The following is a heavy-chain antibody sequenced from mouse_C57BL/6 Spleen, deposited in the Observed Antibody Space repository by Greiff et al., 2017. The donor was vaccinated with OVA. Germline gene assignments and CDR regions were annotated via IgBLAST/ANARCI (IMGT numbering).Heavy chain of an antibody. CDR2: INPNNGGT. CDR3: ARPRITTVPFAY. Sequence: VQLQQSGPELVKPGASVKMSCKASGYTFTDYNMHWVKQSHGKSLEWIGYINPNNGGTSYNQKFKGKATLTVNKSSSTAYMELRSLTSEDSAVYYCARPRITTVPFAYWGQGTLVTVSA. CDR1: GYTFTDYN. D-gene: IGHD1-1*01. V-gene: IGHV1-22*01. J-gene: IGHJ3*01.